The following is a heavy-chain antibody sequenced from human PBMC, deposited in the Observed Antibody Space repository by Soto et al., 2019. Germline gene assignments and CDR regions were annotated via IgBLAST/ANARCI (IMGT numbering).Heavy chain of an antibody. Sequence: PGGSLRLSCAASGFTFSSYGMSWVRQAPGKGLEWVSAIRSGGGSTYYADSVKGRFTISRDNSKNTLYLQMNSLRAEDTAVYYCARVGSSWYPFDYWGQGTLVTVSS. CDR1: GFTFSSYG. D-gene: IGHD6-13*01. V-gene: IGHV3-23*01. CDR3: ARVGSSWYPFDY. CDR2: IRSGGGST. J-gene: IGHJ4*02.